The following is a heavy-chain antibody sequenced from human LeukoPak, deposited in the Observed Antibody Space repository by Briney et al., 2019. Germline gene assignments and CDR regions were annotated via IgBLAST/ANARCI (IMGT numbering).Heavy chain of an antibody. J-gene: IGHJ3*02. CDR3: AKDPSSSWRLDAFDI. V-gene: IGHV3-21*04. CDR1: GFTFSRYS. Sequence: GGALRLSCAASGFTFSRYSMNWVRQGPGKGLEWVSSISSSSSYIYYADSVKRRFTISRHNSKNTLYLQMNSLRAEDTAVYYCAKDPSSSWRLDAFDIWGQGTMVTVSS. CDR2: ISSSSSYI. D-gene: IGHD6-13*01.